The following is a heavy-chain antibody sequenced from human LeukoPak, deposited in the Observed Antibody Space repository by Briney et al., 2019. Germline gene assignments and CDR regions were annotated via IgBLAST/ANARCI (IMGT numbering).Heavy chain of an antibody. V-gene: IGHV1-3*01. J-gene: IGHJ4*02. CDR3: ARLVSVAAAGQFEY. Sequence: ASVKVSCKASGYNFPTYAMHWLRQAPGQRLEWMGWINVVNGNTKYSQKFQARVTLTRDTSASTVYMELNSLRSEDTAVYYCARLVSVAAAGQFEYWGQGTLVTVSS. CDR1: GYNFPTYA. CDR2: INVVNGNT. D-gene: IGHD6-13*01.